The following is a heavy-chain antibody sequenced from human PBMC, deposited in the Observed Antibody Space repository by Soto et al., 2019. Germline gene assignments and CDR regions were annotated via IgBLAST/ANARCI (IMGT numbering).Heavy chain of an antibody. CDR3: AKKMNCSSTSCYGPGRYYYYYMDV. V-gene: IGHV3-30*18. D-gene: IGHD2-2*01. CDR2: ISYDGSNK. CDR1: GFTFSSYG. Sequence: PGGSLRLSCAASGFTFSSYGMHWVRQAPGKGLEWVAVISYDGSNKYYADSVKGRFTISRDNSKNTLYLQMNSLRAEDTAVYYCAKKMNCSSTSCYGPGRYYYYYMDVWGKGTTVTVSS. J-gene: IGHJ6*03.